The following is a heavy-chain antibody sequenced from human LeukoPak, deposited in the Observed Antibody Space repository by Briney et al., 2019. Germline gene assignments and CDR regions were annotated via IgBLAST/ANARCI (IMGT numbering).Heavy chain of an antibody. CDR3: ARQSSGYGWFDP. D-gene: IGHD3-3*01. Sequence: GASVKVSCKASGYTFTGYYMHWVRQAPGQGLEWMGLINPNSGGTNYAQKFQGRVTMTRDTSISTAYMELSRLRSDDTAVYYCARQSSGYGWFDPWGQGTLVTVSS. CDR2: INPNSGGT. CDR1: GYTFTGYY. V-gene: IGHV1-2*02. J-gene: IGHJ5*02.